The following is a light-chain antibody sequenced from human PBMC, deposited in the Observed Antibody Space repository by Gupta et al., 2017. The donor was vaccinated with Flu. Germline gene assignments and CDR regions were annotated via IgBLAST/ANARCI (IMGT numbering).Light chain of an antibody. CDR1: NIGSKS. Sequence: SYVLTQPPSVSVAPGQTARITCGGNNIGSKSVHWYPQKPGQAPVLVVYDDSDRPSGIPERFSGSNSGNAATLTISRVEAGDEADYFCQVWDSSGDHLYVFGKGTKVTVL. CDR2: DDS. CDR3: QVWDSSGDHLYV. J-gene: IGLJ1*01. V-gene: IGLV3-21*02.